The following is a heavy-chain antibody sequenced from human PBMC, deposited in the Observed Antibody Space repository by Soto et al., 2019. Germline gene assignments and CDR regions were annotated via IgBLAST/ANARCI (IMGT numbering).Heavy chain of an antibody. D-gene: IGHD6-6*01. V-gene: IGHV3-15*07. CDR3: TTGGTQLVVDSWHYYYYGMDV. CDR2: IKSKTDGGTT. CDR1: GFTFSNAW. Sequence: GGSLRLSCAASGFTFSNAWMNWVRQAPGKGLEWVGRIKSKTDGGTTDYAAPVKGRFTISRDDSKNTLYLQMNSLKTEDTAVYYCTTGGTQLVVDSWHYYYYGMDVWGQGTTVTVSS. J-gene: IGHJ6*02.